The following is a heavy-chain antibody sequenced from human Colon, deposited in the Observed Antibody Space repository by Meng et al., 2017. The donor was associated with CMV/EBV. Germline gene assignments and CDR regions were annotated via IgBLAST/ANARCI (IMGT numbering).Heavy chain of an antibody. CDR2: LYSGGRT. J-gene: IGHJ4*02. V-gene: IGHV3-66*02. CDR3: ARDSGYSSGWYED. CDR1: GFTVSNNY. Sequence: GGSLRLSCAASGFTVSNNYMNWVRQAPGKGLEWVSSLYSGGRTYYADSVKGRVIISRDNSKNTVYLQLNSLRVEDTAVYYCARDSGYSSGWYEDWGQGTLVTVSS. D-gene: IGHD6-19*01.